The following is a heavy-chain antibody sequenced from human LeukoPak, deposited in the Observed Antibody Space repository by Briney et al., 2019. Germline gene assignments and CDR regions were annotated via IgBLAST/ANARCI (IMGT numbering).Heavy chain of an antibody. V-gene: IGHV3-15*01. Sequence: GGSLRLSCAASGFTFSNVWMGWFRQAPGKGLEWVGRIRKATEGGATDYAAPVQGRFTISRDDSSNTLYLQMNSLKTEDTAVYFCASDMWGSQCTCPDYWGQGTLVTVS. CDR2: IRKATEGGAT. CDR1: GFTFSNVW. D-gene: IGHD3-16*01. J-gene: IGHJ4*02. CDR3: ASDMWGSQCTCPDY.